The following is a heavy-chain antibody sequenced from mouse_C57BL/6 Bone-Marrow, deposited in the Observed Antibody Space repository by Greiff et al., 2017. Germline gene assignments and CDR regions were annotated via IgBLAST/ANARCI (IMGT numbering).Heavy chain of an antibody. CDR1: GYTFTSYW. CDR2: IDPSDSYT. D-gene: IGHD4-1*02. V-gene: IGHV1-69*01. CDR3: ARFNWPYFDY. J-gene: IGHJ2*01. Sequence: QVQLQQPGAELVMPGASVKLSCKASGYTFTSYWMHWVKQRPGQGLEWIGEIDPSDSYTNYNQEFKGKSTLTVDQSSSPAYMQLSSLTSEDSAVYYCARFNWPYFDYWGQGTTLTVSS.